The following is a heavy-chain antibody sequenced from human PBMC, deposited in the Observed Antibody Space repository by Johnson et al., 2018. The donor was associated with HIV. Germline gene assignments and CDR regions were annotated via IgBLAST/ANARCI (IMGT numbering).Heavy chain of an antibody. CDR2: ISYDGSNK. D-gene: IGHD5-12*01. CDR3: ARVQVAMATIGYAFDI. J-gene: IGHJ3*02. V-gene: IGHV3-30*04. CDR1: GFTFSSYA. Sequence: QVQLVESGGGVVQPGRSMRLSCAASGFTFSSYAMHWVRQAPGKGLEWVAVISYDGSNKYYADSVKGRFPISRDNSKNTLYLQMNSLRAEDTAVYYCARVQVAMATIGYAFDIWGQGTMVTVSS.